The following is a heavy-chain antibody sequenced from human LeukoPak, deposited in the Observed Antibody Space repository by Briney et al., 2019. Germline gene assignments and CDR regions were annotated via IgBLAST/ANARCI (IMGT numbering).Heavy chain of an antibody. Sequence: GGSLRLSCAASGFTFRSYEMNWVRQAPGKGLEWVSYISSSGSTIYYADSVKGRFTISRDNAKNSLYLQMNSLRAEDTAVYYCARTSHRGPADYWGQGTLVTVSS. J-gene: IGHJ4*02. CDR3: ARTSHRGPADY. CDR1: GFTFRSYE. CDR2: ISSSGSTI. V-gene: IGHV3-48*03.